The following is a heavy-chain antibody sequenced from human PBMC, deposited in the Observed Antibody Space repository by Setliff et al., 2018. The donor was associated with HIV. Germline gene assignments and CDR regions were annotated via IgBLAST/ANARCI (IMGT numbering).Heavy chain of an antibody. V-gene: IGHV1-69*10. J-gene: IGHJ4*02. CDR3: ARDPLKYYGSGSYYIPFDY. CDR2: IIAILSIP. CDR1: RGTFTSYA. Sequence: SVKVSCKASRGTFTSYAFSWVRQAPGQGLEWMGGIIAILSIPSYAQKFQGRVTMTTDTSTSTAYMELRSLRSDDTAVYYCARDPLKYYGSGSYYIPFDYWGQVTLVTVSS. D-gene: IGHD3-10*01.